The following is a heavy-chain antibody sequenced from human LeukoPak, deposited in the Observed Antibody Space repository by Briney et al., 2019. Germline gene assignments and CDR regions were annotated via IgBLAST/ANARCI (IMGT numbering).Heavy chain of an antibody. CDR1: GLTFSSYG. J-gene: IGHJ4*02. CDR3: ARDRYSATKGYCTKGVCYTFPDY. D-gene: IGHD2-8*01. CDR2: ICYDGSNK. V-gene: IGHV3-33*01. Sequence: GRSLTLTCAASGLTFSSYGLHWVRQPPGKGLEWVGVICYDGSNKYYADSVKGRFTIPRDNAKNTLYLKMNSLRAEDTAVYYWARDRYSATKGYCTKGVCYTFPDYWGQGTLVTVSS.